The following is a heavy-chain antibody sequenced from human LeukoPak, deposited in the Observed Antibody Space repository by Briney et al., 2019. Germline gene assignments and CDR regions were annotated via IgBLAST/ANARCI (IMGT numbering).Heavy chain of an antibody. J-gene: IGHJ4*02. CDR3: ARWVVGNYFEY. CDR2: ISSSSSYI. CDR1: GFTFSSYS. Sequence: PGGSLRLSCAASGFTFSSYSMNWVRQAPGKVLEWFSSISSSSSYIYYADSVKGGFTISRDKAKNSLYLQMNSLRAEDTAVYYCARWVVGNYFEYWGQGTLVTVSS. D-gene: IGHD2-15*01. V-gene: IGHV3-21*01.